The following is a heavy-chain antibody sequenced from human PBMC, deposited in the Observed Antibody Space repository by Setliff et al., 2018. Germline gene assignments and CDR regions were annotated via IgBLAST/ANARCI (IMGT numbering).Heavy chain of an antibody. CDR3: ARHGRFYDFTDYFPNWFDP. D-gene: IGHD3-22*01. V-gene: IGHV4-39*01. CDR1: GGSVRTSSYY. Sequence: LSLTCTVSGGSVRTSSYYWGWIRQSPGKGLEWIGSIYFTGNTYYRPSLKSRVTISADTSKNQFSLKLTSLTATDTAIYYCARHGRFYDFTDYFPNWFDPWGQGTLVTVSS. CDR2: IYFTGNT. J-gene: IGHJ5*02.